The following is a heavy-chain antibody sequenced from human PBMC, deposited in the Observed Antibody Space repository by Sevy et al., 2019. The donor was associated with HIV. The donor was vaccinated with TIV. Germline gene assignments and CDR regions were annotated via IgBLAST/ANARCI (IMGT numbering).Heavy chain of an antibody. CDR3: SGVVGWAAPQQLYY. J-gene: IGHJ4*02. Sequence: GGSLRLSCTTSGFTFGDCAMSWFRQAPGKGLEWVGFIRNRAYGETPEYAASVQGRFTISRDDSKSIAYQQMNSLKTEETAVYYCSGVVGWAAPQQLYYWGQGTLVTVSS. V-gene: IGHV3-49*03. CDR2: IRNRAYGETP. CDR1: GFTFGDCA. D-gene: IGHD6-13*01.